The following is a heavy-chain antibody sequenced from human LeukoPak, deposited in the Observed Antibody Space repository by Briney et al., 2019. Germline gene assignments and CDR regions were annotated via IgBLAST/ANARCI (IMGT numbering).Heavy chain of an antibody. Sequence: PSETLSLTCTVSGGSISSYYWSWIRQPPGKGLEWIGYIYYSGSTNYNPSLKSRVTISVDTSKNQFSLKLSSVTAADTAVYYCARGGIAVAGTVPLFDYWAREPWSPSPQ. D-gene: IGHD6-19*01. V-gene: IGHV4-59*01. CDR1: GGSISSYY. CDR3: ARGGIAVAGTVPLFDY. CDR2: IYYSGST. J-gene: IGHJ4*02.